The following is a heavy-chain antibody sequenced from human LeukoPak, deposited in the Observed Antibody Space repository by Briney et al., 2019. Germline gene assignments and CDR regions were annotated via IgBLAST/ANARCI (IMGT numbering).Heavy chain of an antibody. V-gene: IGHV4-61*02. Sequence: SETLSLTCTVSGGSISSGSYYWSWIRQPAGKGLEWIERIYTSGSTNYNPSLKSRVTISVDTSKNQFSLKLSSVTAADTAVYYCARAVSGDYYYYYMDVWGKGTTVTISS. J-gene: IGHJ6*03. D-gene: IGHD3-10*02. CDR3: ARAVSGDYYYYYMDV. CDR1: GGSISSGSYY. CDR2: IYTSGST.